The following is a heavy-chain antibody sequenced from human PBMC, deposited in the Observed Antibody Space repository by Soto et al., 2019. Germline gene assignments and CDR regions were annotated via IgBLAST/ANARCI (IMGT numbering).Heavy chain of an antibody. CDR3: ARLRTVTTSYYYYGLDV. CDR1: GGSFSDYY. V-gene: IGHV4-34*01. Sequence: QVQLQQWGAGLLKSSETLSLTCAVYGGSFSDYYWTWIRQPPGKGLEWIGEIDHSGTSTHNASLKSRVTISVDTSKNQFSLKLRSVTAADTAVYYCARLRTVTTSYYYYGLDVLGQGTTVSVSS. J-gene: IGHJ6*02. D-gene: IGHD4-17*01. CDR2: IDHSGTS.